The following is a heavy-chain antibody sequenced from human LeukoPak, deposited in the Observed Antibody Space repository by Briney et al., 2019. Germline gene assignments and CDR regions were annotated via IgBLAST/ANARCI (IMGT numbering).Heavy chain of an antibody. D-gene: IGHD6-19*01. CDR1: GGSISSSSYY. CDR3: ARHAYRSGWLDF. CDR2: IYYSEGT. J-gene: IGHJ4*02. Sequence: KPSETLPLTCTVSGGSISSSSYYWGWIRQPPGKGLEWIGPIYYSEGTYYNPCLDSRVTISVDTSKNQFSLRLSSVTAADTAVYYCARHAYRSGWLDFWGQGTLVTVSS. V-gene: IGHV4-39*01.